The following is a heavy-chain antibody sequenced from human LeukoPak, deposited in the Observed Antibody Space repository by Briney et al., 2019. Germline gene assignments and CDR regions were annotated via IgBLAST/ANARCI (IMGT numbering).Heavy chain of an antibody. CDR1: GGSINSYY. CDR2: IYTSGST. J-gene: IGHJ4*02. D-gene: IGHD5-12*01. Sequence: SETLSLTCTVSGGSINSYYWSWIRQPPGKGLEWIGYIYTSGSTNYNPSLKSRVTISVDTSKNQFSLKLSSVTAADTAVYYCARHDSGYDSPDYWGQGTLVTVSS. V-gene: IGHV4-4*09. CDR3: ARHDSGYDSPDY.